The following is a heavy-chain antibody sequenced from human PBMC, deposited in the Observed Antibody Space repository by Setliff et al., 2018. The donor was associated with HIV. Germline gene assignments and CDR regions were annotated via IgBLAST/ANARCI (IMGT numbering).Heavy chain of an antibody. CDR2: INHSGSI. J-gene: IGHJ5*02. Sequence: SETLSLTCAVYGGSFSGYSWTWSRQAPGKGLEWIGEINHSGSISYNPSLKSRVTISVDTSKNQSSLKLSSVTAADTAVYYCARENYGSGSLGVFDPWGQGTLVTVSS. CDR3: ARENYGSGSLGVFDP. CDR1: GGSFSGYS. D-gene: IGHD3-10*01. V-gene: IGHV4-34*01.